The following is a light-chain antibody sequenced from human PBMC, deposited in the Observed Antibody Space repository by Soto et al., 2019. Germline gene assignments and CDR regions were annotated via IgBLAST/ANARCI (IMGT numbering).Light chain of an antibody. Sequence: EIVLTQSPDTLSLSPGKRVTLSCRASQSVSSSLAWYQQKPGLAPRLLIYDAFIRAAGIPDRFSGSGSGTDFTLTISRLEPEDFAVYHCQQYGRSPFTFGGGTKVEIK. CDR3: QQYGRSPFT. CDR2: DAF. V-gene: IGKV3-20*01. J-gene: IGKJ4*01. CDR1: QSVSSS.